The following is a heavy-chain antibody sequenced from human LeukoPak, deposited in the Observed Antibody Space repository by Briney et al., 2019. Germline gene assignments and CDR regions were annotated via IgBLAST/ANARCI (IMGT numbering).Heavy chain of an antibody. CDR1: GGTSSSYA. D-gene: IGHD2-8*01. CDR2: IIPIFGTA. V-gene: IGHV1-69*05. Sequence: SVKVSCKASGGTSSSYAISWVRQAPGQGLEWMGRIIPIFGTANYAQKFQGRVTITTDESTSTAYMELSSLRSEDTAVYYCAREVGYCTNGVCYIDYWGQGTLVTVSS. CDR3: AREVGYCTNGVCYIDY. J-gene: IGHJ4*02.